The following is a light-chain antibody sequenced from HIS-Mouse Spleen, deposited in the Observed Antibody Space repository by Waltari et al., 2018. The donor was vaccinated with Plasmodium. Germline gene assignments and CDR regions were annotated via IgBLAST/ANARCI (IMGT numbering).Light chain of an antibody. CDR1: SSNIGSNY. CDR3: AAWDDSLSGRV. Sequence: QTVLTQPPSASRTPGQRVTISCSGSSSNIGSNYVYWYRHPPGTAPNPLIYRNNQRPSGVPDRFSGSKSGTSASLAISGLRSEDEADYYCAAWDDSLSGRVFGGGTKLTVL. CDR2: RNN. J-gene: IGLJ3*02. V-gene: IGLV1-47*01.